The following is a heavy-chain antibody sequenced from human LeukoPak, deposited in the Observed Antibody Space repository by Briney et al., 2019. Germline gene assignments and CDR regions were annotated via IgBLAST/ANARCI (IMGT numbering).Heavy chain of an antibody. V-gene: IGHV1-69*04. Sequence: ASVKVSCKASGGTFSSYAISWVRQVPGQGLEWMGRIIPILGIANYAQKFQGRVTITADKSTSTAYMELSSLRSEDTAVYYCASTYGSGSYADEWGQGTLVTVSS. J-gene: IGHJ4*02. CDR2: IIPILGIA. D-gene: IGHD3-10*01. CDR1: GGTFSSYA. CDR3: ASTYGSGSYADE.